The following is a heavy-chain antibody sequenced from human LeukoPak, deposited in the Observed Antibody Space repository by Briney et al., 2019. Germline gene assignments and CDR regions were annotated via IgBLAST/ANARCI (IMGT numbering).Heavy chain of an antibody. CDR2: ISGSGGST. D-gene: IGHD2-2*02. CDR3: AKALSSTSGYTNGMDV. Sequence: PGGSLRLSCAASGFTFSSYAMSWVRQAPGKGLEWVSAISGSGGSTYYADSVKGRFTISRDNSKNTLYLQMNSLRAEDTAVYYCAKALSSTSGYTNGMDVWGQGTTVTVSS. CDR1: GFTFSSYA. V-gene: IGHV3-23*01. J-gene: IGHJ6*02.